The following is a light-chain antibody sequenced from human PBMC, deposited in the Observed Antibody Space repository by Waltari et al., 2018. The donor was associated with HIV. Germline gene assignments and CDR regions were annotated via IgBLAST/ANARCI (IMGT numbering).Light chain of an antibody. CDR2: ADS. Sequence: SYALTQPPSVSVSPGQTARIACSGDALAQKYVNWYHQKSGHLPVLAILADSKRHSGVSERFSAATSGTTSTLTISGAQVEDEADYYCFSTYNSSAQRVFGGGTKLTVL. J-gene: IGLJ3*02. CDR3: FSTYNSSAQRV. V-gene: IGLV3-10*01. CDR1: ALAQKY.